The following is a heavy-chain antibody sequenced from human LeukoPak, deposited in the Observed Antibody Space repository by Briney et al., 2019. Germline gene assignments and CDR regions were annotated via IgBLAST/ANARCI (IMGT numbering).Heavy chain of an antibody. V-gene: IGHV3-30*18. CDR2: ISYDGSNK. Sequence: GRSLRLSCAASGFTFSSYGMHWVRQAPGKGLEWVAVISYDGSNKYYADSVKGRFTISRDNSKNTLYLQMNSLRAEDTAVYYCAKSVVITVVDAFDIWGQGTMVTVSS. CDR3: AKSVVITVVDAFDI. D-gene: IGHD3-22*01. J-gene: IGHJ3*02. CDR1: GFTFSSYG.